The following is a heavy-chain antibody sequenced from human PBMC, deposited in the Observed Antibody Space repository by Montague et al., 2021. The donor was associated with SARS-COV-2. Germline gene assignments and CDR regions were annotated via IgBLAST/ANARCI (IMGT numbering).Heavy chain of an antibody. CDR1: GFTFSNYE. CDR3: ARDGDSSYYDSLTGFYQYFEY. CDR2: ISTSGSLI. V-gene: IGHV3-48*03. Sequence: SLRLSCEASGFTFSNYEMHWVRQAPGKGLEWLSYISTSGSLIYYADSVKGRSTISRDNAKNALYLQLDSLTAADTAVYYCARDGDSSYYDSLTGFYQYFEYWGQGTLVTVSS. D-gene: IGHD3-9*01. J-gene: IGHJ4*02.